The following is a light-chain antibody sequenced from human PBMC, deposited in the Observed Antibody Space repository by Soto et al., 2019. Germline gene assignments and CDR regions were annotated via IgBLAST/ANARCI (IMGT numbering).Light chain of an antibody. CDR3: SSYAGGSTYV. J-gene: IGLJ1*01. Sequence: QSALTQPASVSGSPGQSITISCTGTSSDVGNYNLVSWYQQHPDKDPKLIIYEDNKRPSGVSNRFSGSKSGNTASLTISGLRAEDEADYYCSSYAGGSTYVFGTGTKVTVL. CDR1: SSDVGNYNL. V-gene: IGLV2-23*01. CDR2: EDN.